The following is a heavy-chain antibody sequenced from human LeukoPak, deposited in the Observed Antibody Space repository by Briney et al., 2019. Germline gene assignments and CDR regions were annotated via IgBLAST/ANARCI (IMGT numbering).Heavy chain of an antibody. CDR3: AAPRGYDSSGYRGDAFDI. CDR1: GGSISTYY. V-gene: IGHV4-59*12. CDR2: IYYSGST. Sequence: SETLSLTCTVSGGSISTYYWSWIRQPPGKGLEWIGYIYYSGSTSYSPSLKSRVTISVDTSKNQFSLKLSSVTAADTAVYYCAAPRGYDSSGYRGDAFDIWGQGTMVTVSS. J-gene: IGHJ3*02. D-gene: IGHD3-22*01.